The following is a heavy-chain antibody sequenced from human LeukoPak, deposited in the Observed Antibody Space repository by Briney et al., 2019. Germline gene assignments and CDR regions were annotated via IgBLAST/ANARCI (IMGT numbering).Heavy chain of an antibody. Sequence: GGSMRLSYAASGFTFSSYSVNWVRQAPGKGLEWVSSITSSCSYIYYAASVKGRFTISRDNAKNSLYLQMNSLRAEDTAVYYCARFHSSGWFIDYWGQGTLVTVSS. J-gene: IGHJ4*02. D-gene: IGHD6-19*01. CDR2: ITSSCSYI. CDR3: ARFHSSGWFIDY. V-gene: IGHV3-21*01. CDR1: GFTFSSYS.